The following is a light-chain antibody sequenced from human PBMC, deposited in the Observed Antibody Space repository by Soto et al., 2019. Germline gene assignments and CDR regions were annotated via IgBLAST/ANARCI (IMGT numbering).Light chain of an antibody. CDR1: QDIRNF. V-gene: IGKV1-27*01. CDR2: AAS. CDR3: QKYSSVPV. Sequence: DIQMTQSPTSLSASVGDRVTITCRASQDIRNFVAWYQQKPGKAPKLLIYAASTLQSGVPSRFSGSGSGTDFTLPINSPQPEDVATYSCQKYSSVPVFGPGTKVEIK. J-gene: IGKJ3*01.